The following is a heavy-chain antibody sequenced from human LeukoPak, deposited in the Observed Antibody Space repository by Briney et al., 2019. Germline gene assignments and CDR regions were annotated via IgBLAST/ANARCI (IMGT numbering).Heavy chain of an antibody. Sequence: ASVKVSCKASGYTFTTYHINWVRQAPGQGLEWMGRINAYNGNTNYEQKLQGRVIMTTDTPTSTVYMELRSLRSDDTAVYYCARGGRGNFDYWGQGTLVIVSS. CDR2: INAYNGNT. J-gene: IGHJ4*02. CDR3: ARGGRGNFDY. D-gene: IGHD3-10*01. CDR1: GYTFTTYH. V-gene: IGHV1-18*01.